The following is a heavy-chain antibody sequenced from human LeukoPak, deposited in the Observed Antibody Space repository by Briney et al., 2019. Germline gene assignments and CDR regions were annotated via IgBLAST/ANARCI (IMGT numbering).Heavy chain of an antibody. CDR2: ISSSSSYI. V-gene: IGHV3-21*01. CDR3: ARGSKIVVVPPYYYYMDV. CDR1: GFTFSSYS. D-gene: IGHD2-2*01. J-gene: IGHJ6*03. Sequence: GRSLRLSCAASGFTFSSYSMNWVRQAPGKGLEWVSSISSSSSYIYYADSVKGRFTISRDNAKNSLYLQMNSLRAEDTAVYYCARGSKIVVVPPYYYYMDVWGKGATVTVSS.